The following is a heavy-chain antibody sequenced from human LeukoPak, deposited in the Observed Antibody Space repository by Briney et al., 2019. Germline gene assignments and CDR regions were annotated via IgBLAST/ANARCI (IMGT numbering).Heavy chain of an antibody. Sequence: ASVKVSCKASGYTFTSYDINWVRQATGQGLEWMGWMNPNSGNTGYAQKFQGRVTMTGNTSISTAYMELSSLRSEDTAVYHCARGVYYGSGSYYNPFDYWGQGTLVTVSS. D-gene: IGHD3-10*01. CDR3: ARGVYYGSGSYYNPFDY. CDR1: GYTFTSYD. V-gene: IGHV1-8*01. J-gene: IGHJ4*02. CDR2: MNPNSGNT.